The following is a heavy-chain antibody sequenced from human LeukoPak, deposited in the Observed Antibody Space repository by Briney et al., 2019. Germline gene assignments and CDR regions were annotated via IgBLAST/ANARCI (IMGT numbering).Heavy chain of an antibody. CDR2: FDPEDGET. J-gene: IGHJ5*02. CDR3: ARGGRVSSSWYRNWFDP. D-gene: IGHD6-13*01. Sequence: ASVKVSGKVSGYTLTELSVHWVRQAPGKGLEWMGGFDPEDGETIYAQKFQGRVTMTRNTSISTAYMELSSLRSEDTAVYYCARGGRVSSSWYRNWFDPWGQGTLVTVSS. V-gene: IGHV1-24*01. CDR1: GYTLTELS.